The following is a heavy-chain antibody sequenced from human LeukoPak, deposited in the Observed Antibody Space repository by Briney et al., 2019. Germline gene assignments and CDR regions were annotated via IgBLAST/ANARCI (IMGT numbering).Heavy chain of an antibody. V-gene: IGHV1-58*02. CDR3: AADPKVDTAMVTGIR. Sequence: SVKVSCKASGFTFTSSAMQWVRQARGQRLEWIGWIVVGSGNTNYAQKFQERVTITRDMSTSTAYMELSSLRSEDTAVYYCAADPKVDTAMVTGIRWGQGTLVTVSS. J-gene: IGHJ4*02. CDR2: IVVGSGNT. D-gene: IGHD5-18*01. CDR1: GFTFTSSA.